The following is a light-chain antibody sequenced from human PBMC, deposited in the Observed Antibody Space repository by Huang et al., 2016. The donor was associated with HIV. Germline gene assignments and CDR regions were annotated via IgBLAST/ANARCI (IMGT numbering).Light chain of an antibody. Sequence: DIQMTQSPPSLSASVGDRVTFTCRANQNITKSLNWYQQKPGKAPKLLIYTASTLESGVPSRFGGSVSGSRFTLNIVHLQPEDFATYYCQQSFSVPRTFG. CDR3: QQSFSVPRT. J-gene: IGKJ1*01. V-gene: IGKV1-39*01. CDR1: QNITKS. CDR2: TAS.